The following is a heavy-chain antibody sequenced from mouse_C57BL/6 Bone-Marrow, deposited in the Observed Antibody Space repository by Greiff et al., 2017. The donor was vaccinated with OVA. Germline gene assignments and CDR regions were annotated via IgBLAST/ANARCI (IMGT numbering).Heavy chain of an antibody. V-gene: IGHV5-6*01. J-gene: IGHJ2*01. CDR3: ARHPGSFDY. CDR1: GFTFSSYG. CDR2: ISSGGSYT. D-gene: IGHD4-1*01. Sequence: EVMLVESGGDLVKPGGSLKLSCAASGFTFSSYGMSWVRQTPDKRLEWVATISSGGSYTYYPDSVKGRFTISSDNAKNTLYLQMSSLKSEDTAMYYCARHPGSFDYWGQGTTLTVSS.